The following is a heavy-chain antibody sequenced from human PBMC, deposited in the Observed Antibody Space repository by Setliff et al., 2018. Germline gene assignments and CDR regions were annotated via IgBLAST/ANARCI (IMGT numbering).Heavy chain of an antibody. Sequence: SETLSLTCSVSGASVNTYYWSWIRQSPGKGLEWIGYIYRAGATDYNPALNGRVTISADTSKNQVSLKLTSVTAADTALYYCARGINWYFDLWGRGTLVTVSS. V-gene: IGHV4-59*08. CDR3: ARGINWYFDL. J-gene: IGHJ2*01. CDR1: GASVNTYY. D-gene: IGHD3-16*01. CDR2: IYRAGAT.